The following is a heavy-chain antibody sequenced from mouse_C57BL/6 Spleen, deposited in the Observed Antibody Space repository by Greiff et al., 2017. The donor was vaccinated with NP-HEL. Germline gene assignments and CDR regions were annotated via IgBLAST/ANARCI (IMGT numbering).Heavy chain of an antibody. D-gene: IGHD3-2*02. CDR3: ASDGDGDSSGYAFAY. CDR2: FYPGSGGT. Sequence: QVQLQESGAELVKPGASVKLSCKASGYTFTEYTIHWVKQRSGQGLEWIGWFYPGSGGTKYNQKFKGKATLTVDKSSSTVYMELSSLTSEDSAVFVYASDGDGDSSGYAFAYWGQGTLVTVSA. V-gene: IGHV1-62-2*01. J-gene: IGHJ3*01. CDR1: GYTFTEYT.